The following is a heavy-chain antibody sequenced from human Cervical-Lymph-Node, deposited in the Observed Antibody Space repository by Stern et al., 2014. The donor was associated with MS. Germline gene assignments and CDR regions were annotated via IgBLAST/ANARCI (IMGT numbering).Heavy chain of an antibody. Sequence: QVQLVQSGPGLVKPSQTLSLPCTVSGASISSGTSYWSWIRQPAGGGLEWIGRLHASGATYYNPSLKSRVTISGDTSKNQFSLNLNSVTAADTAVYYCARGHWELLGNNYFDSWGQGTLVTVSS. CDR2: LHASGAT. V-gene: IGHV4-61*02. CDR1: GASISSGTSY. CDR3: ARGHWELLGNNYFDS. J-gene: IGHJ4*02. D-gene: IGHD1-26*01.